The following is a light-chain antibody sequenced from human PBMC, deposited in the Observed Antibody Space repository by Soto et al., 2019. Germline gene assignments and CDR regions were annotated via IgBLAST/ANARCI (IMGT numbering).Light chain of an antibody. CDR1: QSINGW. J-gene: IGKJ3*01. CDR3: QQYNSYPIT. CDR2: KAS. V-gene: IGKV1-5*03. Sequence: IQMTQSPSTLSASVGDRVTITCRASQSINGWLAWYQQKPGKAPKLLIYKASSLESGVPSRFSGSGSGTEFTLTISSLQPDDFATYYCQQYNSYPITFGPGTKVDIK.